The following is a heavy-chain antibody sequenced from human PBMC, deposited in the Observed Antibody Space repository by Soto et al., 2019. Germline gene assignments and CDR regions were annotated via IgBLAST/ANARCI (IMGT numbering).Heavy chain of an antibody. CDR1: GYTFTNFY. D-gene: IGHD6-13*01. CDR2: INPSGGTT. J-gene: IGHJ6*02. CDR3: ARDQRDRYDHSSPNYYYYGMDV. V-gene: IGHV1-46*01. Sequence: VKVSCKASGYTFTNFYIHWVRQAPGQGLEWMGVINPSGGTTTYARKFQGRVTMTRDTSTSTVSMELSSLRSEDTAVYYCARDQRDRYDHSSPNYYYYGMDVWGQGTTVTVSS.